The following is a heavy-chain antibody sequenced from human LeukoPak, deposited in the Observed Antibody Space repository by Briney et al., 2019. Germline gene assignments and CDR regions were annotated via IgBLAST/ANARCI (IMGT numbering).Heavy chain of an antibody. D-gene: IGHD3-22*01. CDR1: GFSLSTSGVG. V-gene: IGHV2-5*02. Sequence: SGPTLVNPTQTLTLTCTFSGFSLSTSGVGVGWIRQPPGKALEWLALIYWDDDKRYSPSLKSRLTITKDTSKNQVVLTMTNMDPVDTATYYCAHSPALDYYDSSGYWVFGYWGQGTLVTVSS. CDR3: AHSPALDYYDSSGYWVFGY. CDR2: IYWDDDK. J-gene: IGHJ4*02.